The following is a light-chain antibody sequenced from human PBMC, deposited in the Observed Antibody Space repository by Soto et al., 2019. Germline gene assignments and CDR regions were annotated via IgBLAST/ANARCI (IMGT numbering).Light chain of an antibody. CDR2: AAS. Sequence: DIQLTQSPSFLSASVGDRVTITCRASQGISSYLAWYQQKPGKPPKVLIYAASTLQSGVPSRFSGSGSGTEFTLTSSSLQPEDFATYSCQQLNSYPLTFGGGTKVEIK. CDR1: QGISSY. J-gene: IGKJ4*02. V-gene: IGKV1-9*01. CDR3: QQLNSYPLT.